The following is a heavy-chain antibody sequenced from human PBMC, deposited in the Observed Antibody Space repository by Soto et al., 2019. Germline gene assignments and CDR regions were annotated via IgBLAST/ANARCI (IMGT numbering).Heavy chain of an antibody. Sequence: SSETLSLTCTVSGGSISSYFWNWIRQPPGKGLEWIGYIYYSGTTNYNPSLKGRVTLSVDTSKNHFSLKLSSVTAADTAVYYCARGNCGDGNSYDYGYYYYGMDVWGQGTTVTVSS. J-gene: IGHJ6*02. CDR2: IYYSGTT. CDR3: ARGNCGDGNSYDYGYYYYGMDV. D-gene: IGHD5-18*01. V-gene: IGHV4-59*01. CDR1: GGSISSYF.